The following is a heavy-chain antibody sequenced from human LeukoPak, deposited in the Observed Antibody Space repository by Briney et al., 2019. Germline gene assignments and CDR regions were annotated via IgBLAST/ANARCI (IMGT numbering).Heavy chain of an antibody. V-gene: IGHV3-23*01. D-gene: IGHD6-19*01. J-gene: IGHJ4*02. CDR3: ARDGIAVAGTGASIN. CDR2: ISGGGETT. CDR1: GFTFNNYA. Sequence: PGGSLRLSCAASGFTFNNYAMNWVRQAPRKGLEWVSSISGGGETTYYADSAKGRFTISRDNSQNTLYLQMNSLRAEDTAVYYCARDGIAVAGTGASINWGQGTLVTVSS.